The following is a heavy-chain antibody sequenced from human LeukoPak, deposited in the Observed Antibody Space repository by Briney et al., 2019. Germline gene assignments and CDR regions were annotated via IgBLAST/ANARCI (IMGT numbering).Heavy chain of an antibody. CDR2: ISGSGGST. D-gene: IGHD3-22*01. CDR3: AKGDTYYYDSSGYYS. Sequence: GASLRLSCAASGFTFSSYAMSWVRQAPGEGLEWVSAISGSGGSTYYADSVKGRFTISRDNSKNTLYLQMNSRRAEDTAVYYCAKGDTYYYDSSGYYSWGQGTLVTVSS. V-gene: IGHV3-23*01. CDR1: GFTFSSYA. J-gene: IGHJ4*02.